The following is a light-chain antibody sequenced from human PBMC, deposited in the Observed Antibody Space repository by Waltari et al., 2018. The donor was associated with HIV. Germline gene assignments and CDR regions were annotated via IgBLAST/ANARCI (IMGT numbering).Light chain of an antibody. V-gene: IGLV1-51*01. CDR3: GTWNSKVNIVA. J-gene: IGLJ2*01. Sequence: VLTHPPSVTAAPAQKVTISCSGSSFPIGYIYISWYQQFTGTAPKLLIYDNDKRPSGIPDRFSASKSGTSATLGITGLQTGDEADYYCGTWNSKVNIVAFGGGTKLTVL. CDR2: DND. CDR1: SFPIGYIY.